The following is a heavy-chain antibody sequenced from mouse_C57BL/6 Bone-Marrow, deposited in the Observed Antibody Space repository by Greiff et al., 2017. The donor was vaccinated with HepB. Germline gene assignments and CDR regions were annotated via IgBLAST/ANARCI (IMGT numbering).Heavy chain of an antibody. J-gene: IGHJ2*01. V-gene: IGHV5-6*01. Sequence: EVKVVESGGDLVKPGGSLKLSCAASGFTFSSYGMSWVRQTPDKRLEWVATISSGGSYYYYPDSVKGRFTISRDNAKNTLYLQLSSLKSEDTAMYCCARRGDGYHYFDYWGQGTTLTVSS. D-gene: IGHD2-3*01. CDR2: ISSGGSYY. CDR1: GFTFSSYG. CDR3: ARRGDGYHYFDY.